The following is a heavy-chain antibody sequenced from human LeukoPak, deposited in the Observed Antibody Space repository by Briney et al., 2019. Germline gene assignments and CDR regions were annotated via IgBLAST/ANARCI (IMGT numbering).Heavy chain of an antibody. CDR2: IYYNGNT. V-gene: IGHV4-59*01. Sequence: PSETLSLTCTVSEGSIGTFYWSWIRQPPGKGLEWIGYIYYNGNTKYNPSLKSRVTISVDTSKNQFSLKVTSVTAADTAVYYCARTTRYCSGGSCYGAVENFDYWGQGTLVTVSS. D-gene: IGHD2-15*01. J-gene: IGHJ4*02. CDR3: ARTTRYCSGGSCYGAVENFDY. CDR1: EGSIGTFY.